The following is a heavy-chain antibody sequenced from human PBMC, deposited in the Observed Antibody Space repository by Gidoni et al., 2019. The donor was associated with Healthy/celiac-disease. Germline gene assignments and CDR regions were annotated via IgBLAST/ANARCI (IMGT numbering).Heavy chain of an antibody. CDR3: ARATHVGAQYCSGGSCYPPEYFQH. Sequence: QVQLVESGGGVVQPGRSLRLSCAASGFTFSRYAMHWVRPAPGKGLEWVAVISYDGSNKYYADSVKGRFTISRDNSKNTLYLQMNSLRAEDTAVYYCARATHVGAQYCSGGSCYPPEYFQHWGQGTLVTVSS. D-gene: IGHD2-15*01. CDR2: ISYDGSNK. J-gene: IGHJ1*01. V-gene: IGHV3-30*04. CDR1: GFTFSRYA.